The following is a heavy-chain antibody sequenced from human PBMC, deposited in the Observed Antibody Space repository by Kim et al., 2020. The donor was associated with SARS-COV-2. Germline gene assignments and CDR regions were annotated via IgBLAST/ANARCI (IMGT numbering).Heavy chain of an antibody. V-gene: IGHV4-38-2*02. CDR1: GYSISSGYY. CDR3: ARDHGVGDTLYYYYGMDV. D-gene: IGHD3-10*01. Sequence: SETLSLTCTVSGYSISSGYYWGWIRQPPGKGLEWIGSIYHSGSTYYNPSLKSRVTISVDTSKNQFSLKLSSVTAADTAVYYCARDHGVGDTLYYYYGMDVWGQGTTVTVSS. CDR2: IYHSGST. J-gene: IGHJ6*02.